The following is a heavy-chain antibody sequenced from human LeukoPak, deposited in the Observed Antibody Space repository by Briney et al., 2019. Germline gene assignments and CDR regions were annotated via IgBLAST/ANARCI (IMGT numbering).Heavy chain of an antibody. J-gene: IGHJ6*03. CDR1: GGTFSSYA. D-gene: IGHD5-12*01. CDR3: ASGQVATIFHYYYYMDV. V-gene: IGHV1-69*13. CDR2: IIPIFGTA. Sequence: GASVKVSCKASGGTFSSYAISWVRQAPGQGLEWMGGIIPIFGTANYAQKFQGRVTITADESTSTAYMELSSLRSEDTAVYYCASGQVATIFHYYYYMDVWGKGTTVTISS.